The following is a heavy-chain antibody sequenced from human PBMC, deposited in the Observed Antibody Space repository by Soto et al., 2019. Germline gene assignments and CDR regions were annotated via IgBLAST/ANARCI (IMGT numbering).Heavy chain of an antibody. CDR3: ARTRYGDYVGTHSLDY. V-gene: IGHV1-69*13. Sequence: SVKVSCKASGGTFSSYAISWVRQAPGQGLEWMGGIIPIFGTANYAQKFQGRVTITADESTSTAYMELSSLRSEDTAVYYCARTRYGDYVGTHSLDYWGQGTLVTVPQ. CDR1: GGTFSSYA. CDR2: IIPIFGTA. J-gene: IGHJ4*02. D-gene: IGHD4-17*01.